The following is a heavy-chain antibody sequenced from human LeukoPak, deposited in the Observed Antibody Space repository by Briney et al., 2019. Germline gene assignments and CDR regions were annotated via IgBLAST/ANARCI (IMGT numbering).Heavy chain of an antibody. CDR1: GGSISSGGYY. CDR3: ASHTIYYSSSWYPLTSNYYYYYMDV. V-gene: IGHV4-31*03. D-gene: IGHD6-13*01. CDR2: IYYSGST. Sequence: SETLSLTCTVSGGSISSGGYYWSWIRQHPGKGLEWIGYIYYSGSTYYNPSLKSRVTMSVDTSKNQFSLKLSSVTAADTAVYYCASHTIYYSSSWYPLTSNYYYYYMDVWGKGTTVTVSS. J-gene: IGHJ6*03.